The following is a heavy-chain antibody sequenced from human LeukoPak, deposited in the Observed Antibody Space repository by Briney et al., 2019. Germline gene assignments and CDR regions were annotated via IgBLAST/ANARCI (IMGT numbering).Heavy chain of an antibody. D-gene: IGHD6-13*01. CDR3: ARGTRGIAAAGRRYFQH. J-gene: IGHJ1*01. V-gene: IGHV4-34*01. Sequence: SETLSLTCAVYGGSFSGYYWSWIRQPPGEGLEWIGEINHSGSTNYNPSLKSRVTISVDTSKNQFSLKLSSVTAADTAVYYCARGTRGIAAAGRRYFQHWGQGTLVTVSS. CDR2: INHSGST. CDR1: GGSFSGYY.